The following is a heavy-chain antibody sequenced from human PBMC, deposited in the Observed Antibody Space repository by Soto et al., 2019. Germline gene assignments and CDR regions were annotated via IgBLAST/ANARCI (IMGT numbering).Heavy chain of an antibody. J-gene: IGHJ6*02. CDR1: EGTFSAYS. V-gene: IGHV1-69*01. Sequence: QVQLVQSGAEVKKPGSSVKVSCKASEGTFSAYSISWVRQAPGQGLEWMGGSIPIFGTANYAQKFQGRVTITADESTSTTYMELRSLRSEDTAVYYCATGGQHRKVSNYYGMDVWGQGTTVTVSS. CDR2: SIPIFGTA. D-gene: IGHD6-13*01. CDR3: ATGGQHRKVSNYYGMDV.